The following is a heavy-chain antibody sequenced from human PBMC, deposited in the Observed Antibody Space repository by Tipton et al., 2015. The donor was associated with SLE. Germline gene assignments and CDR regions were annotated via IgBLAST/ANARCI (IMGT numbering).Heavy chain of an antibody. CDR1: RYTFTGYS. CDR3: ARDSSGYYHFDY. V-gene: IGHV1-2*06. J-gene: IGHJ4*02. Sequence: QSGAEVKKPGASVQVSCKASRYTFTGYSVHWVRQAPGQGLEWMGRISPNGGGTNYAQKFQGRVTMTRDTSSSTAYMELSRLRSDDTAAYYCARDSSGYYHFDYWGQGTLVTVSS. CDR2: ISPNGGGT. D-gene: IGHD3-22*01.